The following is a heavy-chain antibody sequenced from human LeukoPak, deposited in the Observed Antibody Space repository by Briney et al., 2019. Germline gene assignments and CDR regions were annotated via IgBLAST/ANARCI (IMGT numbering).Heavy chain of an antibody. CDR3: ARLLDSGSYLFDY. CDR2: FDPEDGET. D-gene: IGHD1-26*01. Sequence: ASVKVSCKVSGYTLTELSMHWVRQAPGKGLEWMGGFDPEDGETIYAQKFQGRVTITADESTSTAYMELSSLRSEDTAVYYCARLLDSGSYLFDYWGQGALVTVSS. V-gene: IGHV1-24*01. CDR1: GYTLTELS. J-gene: IGHJ4*02.